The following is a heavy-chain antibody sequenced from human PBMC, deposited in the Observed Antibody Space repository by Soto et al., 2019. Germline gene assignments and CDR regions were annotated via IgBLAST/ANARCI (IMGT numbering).Heavy chain of an antibody. Sequence: ASVKVSCKASGGTFSSYAISWVRQAPGQGLEWMEGIIPIFGTANYAQKFQGRVTITADESTSTAYMELSSLRSEDTAVYYCARGRLGSPEERFDYWGQGTLVTVSS. CDR1: GGTFSSYA. J-gene: IGHJ4*02. CDR2: IIPIFGTA. V-gene: IGHV1-69*13. D-gene: IGHD1-26*01. CDR3: ARGRLGSPEERFDY.